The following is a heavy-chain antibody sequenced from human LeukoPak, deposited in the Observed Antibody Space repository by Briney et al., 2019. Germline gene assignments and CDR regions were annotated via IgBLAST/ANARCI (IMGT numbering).Heavy chain of an antibody. J-gene: IGHJ4*02. V-gene: IGHV1-69*02. Sequence: GASAKVSCKASGGTFSSYTISWVRQAPGQGLEWMGRITPILGIANYAQKFQGRVTITADKSTSTAYMELSSLRSEDTAVYYCARAGLDGYNFDYWGQGTLVTVSS. D-gene: IGHD5-24*01. CDR2: ITPILGIA. CDR1: GGTFSSYT. CDR3: ARAGLDGYNFDY.